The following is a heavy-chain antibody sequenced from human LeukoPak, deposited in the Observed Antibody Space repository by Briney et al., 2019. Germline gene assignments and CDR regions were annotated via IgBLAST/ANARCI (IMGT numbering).Heavy chain of an antibody. Sequence: ASVKVSRKASGYTFTAYYLHWVRQAPGQGLEWMAWMNPNSGGTNSAQQFQGRVTMTRDTSISTAYMDLGSLTSDDTAVYYCARTSHPGYSSAFAIWGQGTMVTVSS. CDR1: GYTFTAYY. J-gene: IGHJ3*02. CDR2: MNPNSGGT. V-gene: IGHV1-2*02. D-gene: IGHD4-23*01. CDR3: ARTSHPGYSSAFAI.